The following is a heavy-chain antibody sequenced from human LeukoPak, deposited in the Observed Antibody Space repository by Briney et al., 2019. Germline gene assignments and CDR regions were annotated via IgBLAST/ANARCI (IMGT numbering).Heavy chain of an antibody. J-gene: IGHJ4*02. Sequence: GALRLSCAASGFPFSDYYMSWIRQAPGKGLEWVSHISSSGSTIYYADSVKGRFTISRDNAKNSLYLQMNSLRAEDTAVYYCARVWDNWNYEDYWGQGTLVTVSS. D-gene: IGHD1-7*01. V-gene: IGHV3-11*04. CDR3: ARVWDNWNYEDY. CDR1: GFPFSDYY. CDR2: ISSSGSTI.